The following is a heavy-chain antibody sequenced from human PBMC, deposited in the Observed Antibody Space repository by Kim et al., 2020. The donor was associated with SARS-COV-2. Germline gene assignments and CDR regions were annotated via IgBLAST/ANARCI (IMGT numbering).Heavy chain of an antibody. J-gene: IGHJ4*02. D-gene: IGHD3-10*01. CDR3: ARAWGGFGSGTYYYY. CDR1: GGTFSSYA. Sequence: SVKVSCKASGGTFSSYAISWVRQAPGQGLEWMGGLIPIFGTANYAQKFQGRVTITADESTSTAYMELSSLRFEDTAVYYCARAWGGFGSGTYYYYWGQGTLVTVSS. V-gene: IGHV1-69*13. CDR2: LIPIFGTA.